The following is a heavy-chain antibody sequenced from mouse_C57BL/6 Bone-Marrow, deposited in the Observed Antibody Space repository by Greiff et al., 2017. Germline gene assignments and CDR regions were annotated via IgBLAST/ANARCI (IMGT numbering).Heavy chain of an antibody. CDR2: IDPSDSYT. CDR3: ATGYWAMDY. J-gene: IGHJ4*01. CDR1: GYTFTSYW. Sequence: QVQLQQPGAELVKPGTSVKLSCKASGYTFTSYWMQWVKQRPGQGLEWIGEIDPSDSYTNYNQKFKGKATLTVDTSSSTAYMQLSSLTSEDSAVYYCATGYWAMDYWGQGTSVTVSS. V-gene: IGHV1-50*01.